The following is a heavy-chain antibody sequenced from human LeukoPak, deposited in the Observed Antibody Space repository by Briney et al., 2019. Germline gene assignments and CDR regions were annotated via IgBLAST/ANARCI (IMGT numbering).Heavy chain of an antibody. D-gene: IGHD3-3*01. J-gene: IGHJ5*02. CDR1: GGTFNSYA. Sequence: ASVTVSYKGSGGTFNSYAMSWVRQAPGQGLEWMGGIIPIFGTANYAQTFQGRVTIPAHESTSTAYMELSSLRSEDTAVYYCARVQDYDFWSGYRNWFDPWGQGTLVTVSS. V-gene: IGHV1-69*13. CDR3: ARVQDYDFWSGYRNWFDP. CDR2: IIPIFGTA.